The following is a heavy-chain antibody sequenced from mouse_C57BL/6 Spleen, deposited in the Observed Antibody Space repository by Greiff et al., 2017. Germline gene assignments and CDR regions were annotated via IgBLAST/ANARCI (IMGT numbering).Heavy chain of an antibody. CDR3: ARYIGYDVRGHFDY. D-gene: IGHD2-3*01. CDR2: IRNKANGYTT. CDR1: GFTFTDYY. Sequence: EVQVVESGGGLVQPGGSLSLSCAASGFTFTDYYMSWVRQPPGKALEWLGFIRNKANGYTTEYNASVKGRFTISRDNSQSILYLQMNALRAEDSDTYYCARYIGYDVRGHFDYWGQGTTLTVSA. V-gene: IGHV7-3*01. J-gene: IGHJ2*01.